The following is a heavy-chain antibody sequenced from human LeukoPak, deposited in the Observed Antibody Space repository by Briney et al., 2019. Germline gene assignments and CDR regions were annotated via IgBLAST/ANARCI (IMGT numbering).Heavy chain of an antibody. V-gene: IGHV4-59*08. D-gene: IGHD3-10*01. CDR3: ARHGPPTYYYGSGSYGAFDI. Sequence: KASETLSLTCTVSGGSISSYYWSWIRQPPGKGLEWIGYIYYSGSTNYNPSLKSRVTISVDTSKNQFSLKLSSVTAADTAVYYCARHGPPTYYYGSGSYGAFDIWGQGTMVTVSS. J-gene: IGHJ3*02. CDR1: GGSISSYY. CDR2: IYYSGST.